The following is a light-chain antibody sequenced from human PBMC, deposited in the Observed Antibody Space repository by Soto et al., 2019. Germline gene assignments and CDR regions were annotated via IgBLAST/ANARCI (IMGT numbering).Light chain of an antibody. J-gene: IGKJ1*01. CDR2: AAS. V-gene: IGKV1-27*01. CDR3: QKYNSAPLT. Sequence: DIQMTQSPSSLSASVGYRVTITCRSSQGISYFLAWYQQKPGKVPKLLIYAASTLQSGVPSRFSGSGSGTDFTLTISSLQHEDVATYYCQKYNSAPLTFGQGTKVDIK. CDR1: QGISYF.